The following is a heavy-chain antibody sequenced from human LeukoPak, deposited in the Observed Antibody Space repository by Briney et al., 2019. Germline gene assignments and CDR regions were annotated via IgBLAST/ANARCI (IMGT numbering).Heavy chain of an antibody. CDR1: GFIFSSYG. CDR3: ARDIVYYDSSGYSTSFDY. Sequence: GGSLRLSCAASGFIFSSYGMHWVRQAPGKGLEWVAVIWYDGSNKYYADSVKGRFTISRDNSKNTLYLQMNSLRAEDTAVYYCARDIVYYDSSGYSTSFDYWGQGTLVTVSS. V-gene: IGHV3-33*01. J-gene: IGHJ4*02. CDR2: IWYDGSNK. D-gene: IGHD3-22*01.